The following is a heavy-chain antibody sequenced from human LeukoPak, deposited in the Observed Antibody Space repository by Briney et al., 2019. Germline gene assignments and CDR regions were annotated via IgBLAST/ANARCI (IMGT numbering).Heavy chain of an antibody. CDR3: ARWRVVPAATYFDY. CDR2: ISSSGSTI. Sequence: GGSLRLSCAASGFTFSSYEMNWVRQAPGKGLEWVSYISSSGSTIYYADSVKGRFTISRDNAKNSLYLQMNSLRAEDTAVYYCARWRVVPAATYFDYWGQGTLITVSS. J-gene: IGHJ4*02. CDR1: GFTFSSYE. V-gene: IGHV3-48*03. D-gene: IGHD2-2*01.